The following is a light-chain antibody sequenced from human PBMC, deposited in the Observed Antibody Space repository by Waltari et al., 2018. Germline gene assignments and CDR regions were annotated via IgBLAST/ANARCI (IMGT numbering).Light chain of an antibody. J-gene: IGLJ1*01. Sequence: QSVLTQPPSASGTPGQRVTILCSGSSSNIGSNYVYWYQQLPGTAPKLLIYRNNQRPSGVPDRFSGSKSGTSASLAISGLRSEDEADYYCAAWDGTLSGLFGTGTKVTVL. CDR2: RNN. V-gene: IGLV1-47*01. CDR1: SSNIGSNY. CDR3: AAWDGTLSGL.